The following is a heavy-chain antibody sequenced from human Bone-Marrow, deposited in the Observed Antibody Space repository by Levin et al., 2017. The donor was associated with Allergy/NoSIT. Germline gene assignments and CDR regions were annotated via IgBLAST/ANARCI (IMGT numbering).Heavy chain of an antibody. Sequence: AGGSLRLSCAASGFTFSTYEMIWVRQAPAKGLEWVAKINADVVTTRHVDSVKGRFTVSRDNAKNSLYLQMSSLRAEDTAVYYCARRLPYYGMDVWGQGTTVTVSS. V-gene: IGHV3-48*03. CDR1: GFTFSTYE. J-gene: IGHJ6*02. CDR2: INADVVTT. CDR3: ARRLPYYGMDV.